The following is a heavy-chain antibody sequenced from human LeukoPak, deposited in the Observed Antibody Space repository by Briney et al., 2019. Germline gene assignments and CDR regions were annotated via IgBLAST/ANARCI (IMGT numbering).Heavy chain of an antibody. D-gene: IGHD2-2*01. CDR2: INHSGST. V-gene: IGHV4-34*01. Sequence: SETLSLTCAGYGGSFSGYYWSWIRQPPGKGLEWIGEINHSGSTNYNPSLKSRVTISVDTSKNQFSLKLSSVTAADTAVYYCARGPLFDIVVVPVARRYNWFDPWGQGTLVTVSS. CDR3: ARGPLFDIVVVPVARRYNWFDP. J-gene: IGHJ5*02. CDR1: GGSFSGYY.